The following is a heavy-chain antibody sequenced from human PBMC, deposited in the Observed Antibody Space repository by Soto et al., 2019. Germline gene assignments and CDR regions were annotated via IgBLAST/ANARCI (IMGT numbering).Heavy chain of an antibody. D-gene: IGHD2-2*02. V-gene: IGHV1-69*01. CDR2: ILPIFGTE. CDR1: GGTFSDYA. J-gene: IGHJ6*02. Sequence: QVQLVQSGAEVKKPGSSVKVSCKASGGTFSDYAFSWVRQAPGQGLEWMGGILPIFGTENYAQKFQGRVTITEDESTNTAYMELSSLRSEDTAVYYCARDSRYFSRTSCYTMGYWHHAMDVWGQGTTVTVSS. CDR3: ARDSRYFSRTSCYTMGYWHHAMDV.